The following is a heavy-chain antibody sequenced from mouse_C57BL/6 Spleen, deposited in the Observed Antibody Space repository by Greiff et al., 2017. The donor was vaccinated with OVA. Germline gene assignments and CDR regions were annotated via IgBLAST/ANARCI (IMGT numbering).Heavy chain of an antibody. J-gene: IGHJ2*01. CDR3: ARGANWDGY. CDR1: GFTFSDYG. Sequence: DVKLVESGGGLVKPGGSLKLSCAASGFTFSDYGMHWVRQAPEKGLEWVAYISRGSSTIYYADTVKGRFTISRDNAKNTLFLQMTSLRSEDTAMYYCARGANWDGYWGQGTTLTVSS. V-gene: IGHV5-17*01. CDR2: ISRGSSTI. D-gene: IGHD4-1*01.